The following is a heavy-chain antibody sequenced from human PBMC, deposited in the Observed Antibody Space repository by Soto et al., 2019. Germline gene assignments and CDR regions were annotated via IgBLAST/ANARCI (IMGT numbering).Heavy chain of an antibody. J-gene: IGHJ4*02. V-gene: IGHV1-69*01. CDR2: IIPNFGTA. Sequence: QVQLVQSGAEVKKPGSSVKVSCKASGGTFSSYAISWVRQAPGQGLEWMGGIIPNFGTADYAQKFQGRVTITADESTRTAYLELSSLRSEDTVVYYCAVGAYCGGDCYYYFDYWGQGTLVTVSS. D-gene: IGHD2-21*02. CDR3: AVGAYCGGDCYYYFDY. CDR1: GGTFSSYA.